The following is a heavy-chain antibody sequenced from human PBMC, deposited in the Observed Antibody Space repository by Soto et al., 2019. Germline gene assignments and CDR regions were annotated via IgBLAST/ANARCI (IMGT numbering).Heavy chain of an antibody. Sequence: EVQLVESGGGLVQPGGSLTLSCAASEFAFSSYWMTWVRQAPGKGLEWVANIRKDGSQRSYLDSVRGRFTISRDNSKNSQYLQMNSLRAEDTALYFCARDVSPGSSGLYFDAFDIWGQGTMVTDSS. CDR2: IRKDGSQR. CDR1: EFAFSSYW. V-gene: IGHV3-7*05. J-gene: IGHJ3*02. CDR3: ARDVSPGSSGLYFDAFDI. D-gene: IGHD6-25*01.